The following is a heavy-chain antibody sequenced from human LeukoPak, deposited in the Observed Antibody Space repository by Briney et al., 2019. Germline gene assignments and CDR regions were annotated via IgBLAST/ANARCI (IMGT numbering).Heavy chain of an antibody. CDR2: IYYSGST. V-gene: IGHV4-59*08. CDR1: GESITTHY. D-gene: IGHD1-1*01. CDR3: ARSGGVQDTFWLYMDV. Sequence: SETLSLTCTVSGESITTHYWTWIRQPPGKGLEWIGYIYYSGSTYYNPSLKSRVTISVDTSKNQFSLKLSSVTAADTAVYYCARSGGVQDTFWLYMDVWGKGTTVTVSS. J-gene: IGHJ6*03.